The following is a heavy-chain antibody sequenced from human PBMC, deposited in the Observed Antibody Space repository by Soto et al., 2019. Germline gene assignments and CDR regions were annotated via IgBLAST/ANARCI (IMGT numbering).Heavy chain of an antibody. Sequence: QVQLVQSGAEVKKPGASVKVSCKASGYTFNTFYIHWVRQAPGQGLEWMGIINPSGGSTTYAQKFQGRVTMTRDTSTITVYMELSSLRSEDTALYYCARSDFDWLSQARYYFDYWGQGTLVTVSS. CDR3: ARSDFDWLSQARYYFDY. V-gene: IGHV1-46*02. D-gene: IGHD3-9*01. CDR2: INPSGGST. CDR1: GYTFNTFY. J-gene: IGHJ4*02.